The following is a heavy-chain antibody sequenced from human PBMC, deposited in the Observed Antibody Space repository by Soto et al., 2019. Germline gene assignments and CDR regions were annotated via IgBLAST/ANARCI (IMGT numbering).Heavy chain of an antibody. CDR1: GFRFDDYA. V-gene: IGHV3-9*01. Sequence: EVQLVESGGRLVQPGTSLRLSCIASGFRFDDYAMHWVRQAPGKGLEWVSGITWNSETIDDAESVRGRFTISRDNAENSVFLQMDSLSPEDTALYFCTRDDQGIATSGTPILGSWGQGTPVTVSS. CDR2: ITWNSETI. J-gene: IGHJ4*02. CDR3: TRDDQGIATSGTPILGS. D-gene: IGHD6-13*01.